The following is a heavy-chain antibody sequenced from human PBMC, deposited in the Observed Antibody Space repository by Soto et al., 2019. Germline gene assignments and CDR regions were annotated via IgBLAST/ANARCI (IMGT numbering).Heavy chain of an antibody. V-gene: IGHV1-69*01. CDR1: GGTFGSYA. J-gene: IGHJ6*02. D-gene: IGHD2-2*01. CDR3: ARSQGSSTSLEIYYYYYYGMDV. Sequence: QVQLVQSGAEVKKPGSSVKVSCKASGGTFGSYAISWVRQAPGQGLEWMGGIIPIPGTANCAQKFQGRVTIAADESPSTAYMELSSLRSEDTAVYYCARSQGSSTSLEIYYYYYYGMDVWGQGTTVTVS. CDR2: IIPIPGTA.